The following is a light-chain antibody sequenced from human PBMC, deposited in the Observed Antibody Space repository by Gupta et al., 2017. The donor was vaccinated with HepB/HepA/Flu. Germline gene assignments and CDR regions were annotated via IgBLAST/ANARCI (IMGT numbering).Light chain of an antibody. CDR1: QSISSW. V-gene: IGKV1-5*03. CDR2: KAS. Sequence: DIQMTQSPSTLSASVGDRVTITCRASQSISSWLAWYQQKPGKAPNLLIYKASSLESGVPSRFSGSGSGTEFTLTISSLQPDDFATYYCQQYNSYSAWTFVQGTKVEIK. J-gene: IGKJ1*01. CDR3: QQYNSYSAWT.